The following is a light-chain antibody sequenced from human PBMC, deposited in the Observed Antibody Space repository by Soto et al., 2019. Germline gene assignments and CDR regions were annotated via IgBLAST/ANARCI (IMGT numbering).Light chain of an antibody. Sequence: ETVMTQSPATLSVSLGERATLSCRASQSVSSNLAWYQHKPGQAPRLVIYGASTRATGIPARFSGSGSGTEFTLTISSLQSEDFAVYYCQQYNNWPPEMYTFVQGTKLEIK. CDR1: QSVSSN. V-gene: IGKV3-15*01. CDR2: GAS. CDR3: QQYNNWPPEMYT. J-gene: IGKJ2*01.